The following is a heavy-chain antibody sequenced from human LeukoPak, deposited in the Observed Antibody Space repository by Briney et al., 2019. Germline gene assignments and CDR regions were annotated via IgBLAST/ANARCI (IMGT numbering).Heavy chain of an antibody. V-gene: IGHV3-7*01. CDR2: IKEDGSEK. J-gene: IGHJ4*02. Sequence: GGSLRLSCAASGFTFNSYWMSWVRQAPGKGLEWVANIKEDGSEKYYVDSVKGRFTISRDNAKNSLYLQMNSLRAEDTAVYYCARDGPDYVWGSYRSARFDYWGQGTLVTVSS. CDR1: GFTFNSYW. D-gene: IGHD3-16*02. CDR3: ARDGPDYVWGSYRSARFDY.